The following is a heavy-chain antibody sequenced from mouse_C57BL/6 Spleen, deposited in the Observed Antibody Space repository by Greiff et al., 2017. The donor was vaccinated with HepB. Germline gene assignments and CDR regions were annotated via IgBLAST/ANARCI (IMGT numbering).Heavy chain of an antibody. D-gene: IGHD1-1*01. Sequence: DVHLVESGGGLVKPGGSLKLSCAASGFTFSSYAMSWVRQTPEKRLEWVATISDGGSYTYYPDNVKGRFTISRDNAKNNLYLQMSHLKSEDTAMYYCARAGVITTVVATGYFDVWGTGTTVTVSS. V-gene: IGHV5-4*01. CDR2: ISDGGSYT. CDR1: GFTFSSYA. J-gene: IGHJ1*03. CDR3: ARAGVITTVVATGYFDV.